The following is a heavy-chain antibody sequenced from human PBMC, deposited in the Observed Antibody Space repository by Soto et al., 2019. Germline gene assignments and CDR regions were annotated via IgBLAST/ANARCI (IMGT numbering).Heavy chain of an antibody. Sequence: QVQLVQSGAEVKKPGASVKVSCKTSGYTFSGYHMHWVRQAPGQGLEWMGWINPSSGGTNYAQNFQDRVTMTSDTSISTAYMELSRLSSDDTAVYYCAREDGGGRQYYFDYWGQGTLVTVSS. CDR2: INPSSGGT. V-gene: IGHV1-2*02. D-gene: IGHD3-16*01. CDR3: AREDGGGRQYYFDY. CDR1: GYTFSGYH. J-gene: IGHJ4*02.